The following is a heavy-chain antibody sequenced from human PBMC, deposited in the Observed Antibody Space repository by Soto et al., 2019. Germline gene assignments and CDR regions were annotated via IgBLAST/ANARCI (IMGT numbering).Heavy chain of an antibody. CDR3: ARATRAYYYYYGLDV. D-gene: IGHD3-10*01. J-gene: IGHJ6*02. CDR1: GYTFSNYG. Sequence: QVQLVQSGAEVKKPGASVQVSCKASGYTFSNYGISWVRQAPGQGLEWMGWTSGNKGDTKYAQTVQGRVNMTTDTSTSTVYMDLRSLRSDDTAVYYCARATRAYYYYYGLDVWGQGTTVTVSS. V-gene: IGHV1-18*01. CDR2: TSGNKGDT.